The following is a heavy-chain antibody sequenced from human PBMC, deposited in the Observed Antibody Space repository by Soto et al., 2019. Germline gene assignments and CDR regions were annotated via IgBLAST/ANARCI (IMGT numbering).Heavy chain of an antibody. D-gene: IGHD6-19*01. CDR3: ARQYSSGWYLEFDP. CDR1: GGSISSYY. Sequence: SETLSLTCTVSGGSISSYYWSWIRQPPGKGLEWIGYIYYSGSTNYNPSLKSRVTISVDTSKNQFSLKLSSVTAADTAVYYCARQYSSGWYLEFDPWGRGTLVTVSS. V-gene: IGHV4-59*08. CDR2: IYYSGST. J-gene: IGHJ5*02.